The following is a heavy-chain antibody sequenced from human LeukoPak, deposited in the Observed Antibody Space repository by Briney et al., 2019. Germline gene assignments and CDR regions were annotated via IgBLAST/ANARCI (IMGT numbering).Heavy chain of an antibody. CDR1: GFTFSRYS. CDR3: ARDSCSSTSCYFDY. Sequence: GGSLRLSCAASGFTFSRYSMNWVRQAPGKGLEWVSAISSSSSYIYYADSLKGRFTISRDNAKNSLYLQMNSLRAEDTAVYYCARDSCSSTSCYFDYWGQGTLVTVSS. D-gene: IGHD2-2*01. J-gene: IGHJ4*02. CDR2: ISSSSSYI. V-gene: IGHV3-21*01.